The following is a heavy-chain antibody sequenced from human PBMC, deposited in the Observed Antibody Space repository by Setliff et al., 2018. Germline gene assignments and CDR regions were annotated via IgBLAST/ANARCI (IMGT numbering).Heavy chain of an antibody. CDR2: MNQDGSER. CDR1: GFTFSNYW. V-gene: IGHV3-7*01. Sequence: PGGSLRLPCAASGFTFSNYWMSWVRQAPGKGLEWVANMNQDGSERYFVDSVKGRFTISRDNAKNSLYLQMNSLRAEDTAVYYCARRFTYHAFDIWGQGTVVTVSS. J-gene: IGHJ3*02. CDR3: ARRFTYHAFDI. D-gene: IGHD3-3*01.